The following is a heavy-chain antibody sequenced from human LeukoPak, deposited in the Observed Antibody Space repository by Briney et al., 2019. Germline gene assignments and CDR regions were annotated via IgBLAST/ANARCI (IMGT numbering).Heavy chain of an antibody. CDR3: QGVYSGYRASYYGVDV. Sequence: GASVKVSCKVSGYTLTELSMHWVRQAPGKGLEWMGGFDPEDGETIYAQKFQGRVTMTEDTSTDTAYMELSSLRSEDTAVYYCQGVYSGYRASYYGVDVWGQGTTVTVSS. V-gene: IGHV1-24*01. J-gene: IGHJ6*02. D-gene: IGHD5-12*01. CDR1: GYTLTELS. CDR2: FDPEDGET.